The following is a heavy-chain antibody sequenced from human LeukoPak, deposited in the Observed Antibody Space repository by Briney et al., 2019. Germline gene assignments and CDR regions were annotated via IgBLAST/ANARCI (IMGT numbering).Heavy chain of an antibody. CDR1: GYSISSGYY. CDR2: IYHSGST. Sequence: PSETLSLTCTVSGYSISSGYYWGWIRQPPGKGLEWIGSIYHSGSTYYNPSLKSRVTISVDTSKNQFSVKLSSVTAADTAVYYCARVGCSGGSCYRSRGAFDIWGQGTMVTVSS. CDR3: ARVGCSGGSCYRSRGAFDI. J-gene: IGHJ3*02. D-gene: IGHD2-15*01. V-gene: IGHV4-38-2*02.